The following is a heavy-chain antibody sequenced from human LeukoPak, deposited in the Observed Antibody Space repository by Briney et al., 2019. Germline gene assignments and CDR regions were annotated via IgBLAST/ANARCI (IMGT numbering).Heavy chain of an antibody. CDR2: ISGSGVST. J-gene: IGHJ4*02. D-gene: IGHD6-19*01. V-gene: IGHV3-23*01. CDR1: GFTFSSYV. Sequence: GGSLRLSCAASGFTFSSYVMNWVRQAPGKGLEWVSAISGSGVSTSYADSVKGRFTISRDNAKNSLYLQMNSLRAEDTAVYYCGRGSGWIFNYWGQGTLVTVSS. CDR3: GRGSGWIFNY.